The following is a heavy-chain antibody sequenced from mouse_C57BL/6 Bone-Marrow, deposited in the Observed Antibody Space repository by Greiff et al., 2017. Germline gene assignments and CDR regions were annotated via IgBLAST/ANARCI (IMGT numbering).Heavy chain of an antibody. CDR1: GYTFTRYW. J-gene: IGHJ4*01. Sequence: VQLQQPGAELVKPGASVKLSCKASGYTFTRYWMQWVKQRPGQGLEWIGEIDPSDSYTNYNHKFKGKATLTVDTSSSTAYMQLSSLTAEDAAVEYCARGITGKGDYGGQGTAVTVSS. CDR2: IDPSDSYT. D-gene: IGHD1-3*01. CDR3: ARGITGKGDY. V-gene: IGHV1-50*01.